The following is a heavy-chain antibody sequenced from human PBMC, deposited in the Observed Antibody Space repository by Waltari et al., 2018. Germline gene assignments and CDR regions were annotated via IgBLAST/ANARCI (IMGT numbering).Heavy chain of an antibody. V-gene: IGHV3-73*01. Sequence: EVQLVESGGGLVQPGGSLKLYCAASGFIFSDSAIHWVRQASGKGLEWVGRIRTNANNYTTSYGASVKGRFTISRDDSRNTAYLQMNSLKIDDTAVYFCSRHDPLDFWGQGTLVTVSS. CDR1: GFIFSDSA. CDR2: IRTNANNYTT. CDR3: SRHDPLDF. J-gene: IGHJ4*02.